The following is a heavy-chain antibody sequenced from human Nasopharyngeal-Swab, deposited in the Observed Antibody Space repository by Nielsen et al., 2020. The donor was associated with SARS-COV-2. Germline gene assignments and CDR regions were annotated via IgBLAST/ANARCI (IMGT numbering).Heavy chain of an antibody. CDR3: AKDLRGPYVF. J-gene: IGHJ4*02. CDR1: GLTFSSYA. Sequence: ETLSLTCAASGLTFSSYAISWVRHAPGKGLAWVSAISGSGGSTYYAASVKGRFTISRDNSKNTLSLQMNSLRAEDTAVYYCAKDLRGPYVFWGQGTLVTVSS. D-gene: IGHD3-16*01. V-gene: IGHV3-23*01. CDR2: ISGSGGST.